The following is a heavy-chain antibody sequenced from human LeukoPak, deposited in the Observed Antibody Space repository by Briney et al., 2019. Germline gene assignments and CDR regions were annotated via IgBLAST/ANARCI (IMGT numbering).Heavy chain of an antibody. Sequence: GGSLRLSCAASGFTFDDYAMHWVRQAPGKGPEWVSGISWNSGSIGYADSVKGRFTISRDNAKNSLYLQMNSLRAEDTAVYYCARGRIAAARDWGQGTLVTVSS. V-gene: IGHV3-9*01. CDR3: ARGRIAAARD. CDR2: ISWNSGSI. D-gene: IGHD6-13*01. CDR1: GFTFDDYA. J-gene: IGHJ4*02.